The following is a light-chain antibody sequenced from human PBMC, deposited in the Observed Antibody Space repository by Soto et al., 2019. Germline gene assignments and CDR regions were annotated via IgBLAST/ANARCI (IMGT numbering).Light chain of an antibody. CDR3: QQYNNWPLT. CDR1: QSVSSN. CDR2: GAS. Sequence: EIVMKQSPATLSVSTGERATLSCRASQSVSSNLSWYQQKPGQAPRLLIYGASTRATGIPARFSGSGSGTEFTLTISSLQSEDFAVYYCQQYNNWPLTFGQGTKVDIK. J-gene: IGKJ1*01. V-gene: IGKV3-15*01.